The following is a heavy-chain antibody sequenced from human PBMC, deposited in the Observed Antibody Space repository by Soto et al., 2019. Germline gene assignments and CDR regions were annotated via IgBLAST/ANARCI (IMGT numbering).Heavy chain of an antibody. Sequence: GGSLRLSCTASGFTFGDYAMSWFRQAPGKGLEWVGFIRSKAYGGTTEYAASVKGRFTISRDDSKSIAYLQMNSLKTEDTAVYYCTRDGLQTKDIVVVTAIDYWGQGTLVTVSS. V-gene: IGHV3-49*03. CDR1: GFTFGDYA. CDR2: IRSKAYGGTT. CDR3: TRDGLQTKDIVVVTAIDY. J-gene: IGHJ4*02. D-gene: IGHD2-21*02.